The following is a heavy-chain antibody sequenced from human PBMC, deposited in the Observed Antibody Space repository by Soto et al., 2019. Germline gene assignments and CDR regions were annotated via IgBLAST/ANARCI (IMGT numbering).Heavy chain of an antibody. J-gene: IGHJ4*02. CDR1: GFTFSNAW. CDR3: TPRPDYPSPYFDY. Sequence: GGSLRLSCAASGFTFSNAWMSWVRQAPGKGLEWVGRIKSKTDGGTTDYAAPVKGRFTISRDDSKNTLYLQMNSLKTEDTAVYYCTPRPDYPSPYFDYWGQGTLVTVSS. CDR2: IKSKTDGGTT. D-gene: IGHD4-17*01. V-gene: IGHV3-15*01.